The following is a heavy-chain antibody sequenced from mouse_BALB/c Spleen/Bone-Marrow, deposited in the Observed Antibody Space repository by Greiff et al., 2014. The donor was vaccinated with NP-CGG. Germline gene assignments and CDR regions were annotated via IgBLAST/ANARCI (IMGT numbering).Heavy chain of an antibody. CDR1: GYSFTSYY. CDR2: IFPGSDNT. D-gene: IGHD4-1*01. CDR3: ARDWDEYYFDY. Sequence: VHLVESGPELVKPGASVKMSCKASGYSFTSYYIHWVKRRPGQGLEWIGWIFPGSDNTKYNEKFKGKATLTADTSSSTAYMHLSSLTSEDSAVYFCARDWDEYYFDYWGQGTTLTVSS. V-gene: IGHV1-66*01. J-gene: IGHJ2*01.